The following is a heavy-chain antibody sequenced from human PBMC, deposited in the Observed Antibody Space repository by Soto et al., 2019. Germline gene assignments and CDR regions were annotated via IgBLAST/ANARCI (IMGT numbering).Heavy chain of an antibody. CDR3: ARGLPSLETGPEGVY. CDR2: IYHSGST. V-gene: IGHV4-4*02. CDR1: GGSISSSNW. Sequence: SETLSLTCAVSGGSISSSNWWSWVRQPPGKGLEWIGEIYHSGSTNYNPSLKSRVTISVDKSKNQFSLKLSSVTAADTAVYYCARGLPSLETGPEGVYWGQGTLVTVSS. J-gene: IGHJ4*02. D-gene: IGHD1-1*01.